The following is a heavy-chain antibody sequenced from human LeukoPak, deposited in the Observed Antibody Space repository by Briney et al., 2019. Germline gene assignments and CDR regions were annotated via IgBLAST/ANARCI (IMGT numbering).Heavy chain of an antibody. D-gene: IGHD3-22*01. CDR1: GFTFSSYS. CDR3: AKDQLGFMYYYDSRPETYYYYMDV. J-gene: IGHJ6*03. CDR2: ISSSSSYI. Sequence: GGSLRLSCAASGFTFSSYSMNWVRQAPGKGLEWVSCISSSSSYIYYADSVKGRFTISRDNSKNSLFLQMDSLRPDDTAVYYCAKDQLGFMYYYDSRPETYYYYMDVWGKGTTVTISS. V-gene: IGHV3-21*01.